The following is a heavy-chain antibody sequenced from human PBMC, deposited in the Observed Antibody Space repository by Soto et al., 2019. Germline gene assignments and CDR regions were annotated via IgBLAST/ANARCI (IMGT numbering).Heavy chain of an antibody. CDR1: GASISSYY. CDR3: ARKIVTTWAFDI. J-gene: IGHJ3*02. Sequence: SETLSLTCTVSGASISSYYWSWIRQPPGKGLEWIGYIYYSGSTSYNPSLKSRVTISVDTSKNQFSLKLTSVTAADTAVYYCARKIVTTWAFDIWGQETMVTVSS. D-gene: IGHD4-17*01. V-gene: IGHV4-59*01. CDR2: IYYSGST.